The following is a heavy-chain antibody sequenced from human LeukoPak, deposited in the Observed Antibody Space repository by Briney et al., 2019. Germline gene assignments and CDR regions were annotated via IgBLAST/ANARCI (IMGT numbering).Heavy chain of an antibody. J-gene: IGHJ6*03. CDR2: INPNSGGT. Sequence: GASVKVSCKASGYTFTGYYMHWVRQAPGQGLEWMGWINPNSGGTNYAQKFQGRVTMTRDTSISTAYMELSRLRSDDTAVYYCARAQNCGGDCYLPYYYYYYMDVWGEGTTVTVSS. CDR3: ARAQNCGGDCYLPYYYYYYMDV. CDR1: GYTFTGYY. V-gene: IGHV1-2*02. D-gene: IGHD2-21*01.